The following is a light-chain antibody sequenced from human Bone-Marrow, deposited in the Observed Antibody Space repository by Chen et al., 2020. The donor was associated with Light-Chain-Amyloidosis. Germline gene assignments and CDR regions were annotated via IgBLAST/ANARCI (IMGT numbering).Light chain of an antibody. V-gene: IGLV3-21*02. Sequence: SYVLTQSSSVSVAPGQTATIACGGNNTGSTSVHWYQQTPGQAPLLVVYDDSDRPSVIPERLSGSNSGNTATLTISRVDAGDEADYYCQVWDRSSDRPVFGGGTKLTVL. CDR2: DDS. J-gene: IGLJ3*02. CDR1: NTGSTS. CDR3: QVWDRSSDRPV.